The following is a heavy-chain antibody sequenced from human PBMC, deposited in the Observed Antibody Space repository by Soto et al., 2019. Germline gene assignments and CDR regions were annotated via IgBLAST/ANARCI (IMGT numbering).Heavy chain of an antibody. CDR3: ARDHSSSWSKGGRDYDYCCRMDG. CDR1: GLTFSSYA. V-gene: IGHV3-30-3*01. CDR2: ISYDGSNK. Sequence: GVSLRLSCAASGLTFSSYAMHWVRQAPGKGLEWVAVISYDGSNKYYADSVKGRFTISRDNSKNTLYLQMNSLRAEDTAVYYCARDHSSSWSKGGRDYDYCCRMDGRGQGTTV. J-gene: IGHJ6*02. D-gene: IGHD6-13*01.